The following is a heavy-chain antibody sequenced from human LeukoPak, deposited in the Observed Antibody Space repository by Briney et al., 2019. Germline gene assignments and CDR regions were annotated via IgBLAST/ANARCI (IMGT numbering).Heavy chain of an antibody. CDR1: GGSISSYY. CDR2: IYYSGST. Sequence: SETLSLTCTVSGGSISSYYWSWIRQPPGKGLEWIGYIYYSGSTNYNPSLKSRLTISVDTSKDQFSLKLSSVTAADTAVYYCAKTVAGYWYFDLWGRGTLVTVSS. J-gene: IGHJ2*01. D-gene: IGHD6-19*01. V-gene: IGHV4-59*08. CDR3: AKTVAGYWYFDL.